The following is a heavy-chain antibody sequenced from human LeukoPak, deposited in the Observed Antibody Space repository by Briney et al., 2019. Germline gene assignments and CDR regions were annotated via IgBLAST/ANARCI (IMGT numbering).Heavy chain of an antibody. CDR3: ARGGTYYYQYYYMDV. J-gene: IGHJ6*03. D-gene: IGHD3-16*01. CDR1: QFTFNLHA. Sequence: PGGSLRLPCAASQFTFNLHAMNWVRQAPGKGLDWVAVMSFDGSHIYYADSVKGRFTISRDNSNNTLFLQMNSLNADDTAVYYCARGGTYYYQYYYMDVWGKGTTVTVSS. CDR2: MSFDGSHI. V-gene: IGHV3-30*01.